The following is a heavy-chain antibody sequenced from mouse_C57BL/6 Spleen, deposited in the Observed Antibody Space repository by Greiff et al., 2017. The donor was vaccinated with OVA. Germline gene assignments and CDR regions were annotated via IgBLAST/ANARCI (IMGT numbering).Heavy chain of an antibody. D-gene: IGHD1-1*01. J-gene: IGHJ4*01. Sequence: QVQLKESGAELVKPGASVKLSCKASGYTFTEYTIHWVKQRSGQGLEWIGWFYPGSGSIKYNEKFKDKATLTADKSSSTVYMELSRLTSEDSAVYFCARHEEGKYYGSSYYAMDYWGQGTSVTVSS. V-gene: IGHV1-62-2*01. CDR3: ARHEEGKYYGSSYYAMDY. CDR2: FYPGSGSI. CDR1: GYTFTEYT.